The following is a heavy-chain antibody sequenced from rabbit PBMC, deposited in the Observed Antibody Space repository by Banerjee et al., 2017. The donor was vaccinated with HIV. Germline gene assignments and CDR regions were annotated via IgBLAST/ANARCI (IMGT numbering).Heavy chain of an antibody. CDR3: ARDSYDDYGDLTRLDL. V-gene: IGHV1S43*01. J-gene: IGHJ3*01. D-gene: IGHD2-1*01. CDR2: IDTGDGGS. Sequence: QEQLVESGGGLVQPGGSLKLSCKASGIDFSSYYYMCWVRQAPGKGLEWIASIDTGDGGSYYASWVNGRFTISLDNAQNTVFLQMTSLRVADTATYFCARDSYDDYGDLTRLDLWGQGTLVTVS. CDR1: GIDFSSYYY.